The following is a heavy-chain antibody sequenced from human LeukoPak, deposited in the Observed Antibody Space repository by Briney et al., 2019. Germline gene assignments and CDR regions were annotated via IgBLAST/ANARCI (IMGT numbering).Heavy chain of an antibody. CDR2: ISSSSSYI. Sequence: GGSLRLSCAASGFTFSSYSMNWVRQAPGKGLEWVSSISSSSSYIYYADSVKGRFTISRDNAKNSLYLQMNSLRAEDTAVYYCAGVRGRGYYRFDYWAREPWSPSPQ. V-gene: IGHV3-21*01. D-gene: IGHD3-3*01. CDR1: GFTFSSYS. J-gene: IGHJ4*02. CDR3: AGVRGRGYYRFDY.